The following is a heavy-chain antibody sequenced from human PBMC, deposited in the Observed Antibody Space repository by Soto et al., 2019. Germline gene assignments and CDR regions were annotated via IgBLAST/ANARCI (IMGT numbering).Heavy chain of an antibody. Sequence: ASVKVSCKASGYTFTSYAVHWVRQAPGQRLEWMGWINAGNGNTKYSQKFQGRVTITRDTSASTAYMELSSLRSEDTAVYYCASSHLNYYYYYGMDVWGQGTTVTVSS. V-gene: IGHV1-3*01. J-gene: IGHJ6*02. CDR3: ASSHLNYYYYYGMDV. CDR2: INAGNGNT. CDR1: GYTFTSYA. D-gene: IGHD3-3*02.